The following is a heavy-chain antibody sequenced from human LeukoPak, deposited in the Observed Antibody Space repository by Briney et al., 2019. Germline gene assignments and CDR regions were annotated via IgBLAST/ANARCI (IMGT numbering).Heavy chain of an antibody. D-gene: IGHD1-14*01. Sequence: GGSLRLSCAVSEFPFNIYAMTWVRQAPGQGLEWVSAIDASGTDTYYTDSVKGRFTISRDNSKNTVYLQMDSLRAEDTAVYYCADYRKPQGLDYWGQGTLVTVS. CDR3: ADYRKPQGLDY. CDR1: EFPFNIYA. CDR2: IDASGTDT. J-gene: IGHJ4*02. V-gene: IGHV3-23*05.